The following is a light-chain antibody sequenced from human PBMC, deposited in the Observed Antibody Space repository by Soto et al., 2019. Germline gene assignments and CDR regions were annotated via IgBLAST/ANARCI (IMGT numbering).Light chain of an antibody. V-gene: IGLV2-14*01. CDR3: SSYTISSTLEV. CDR1: SSDVGGYNY. J-gene: IGLJ2*01. CDR2: DVS. Sequence: QSVLTQPASVSGSPGQSITISCTGTSSDVGGYNYVSWYQQHPGKAPKLMIYDVSNRPSGVSNRFSGSKSGNTASLTISGLQAEDEADYYCSSYTISSTLEVFGGGTKVNVL.